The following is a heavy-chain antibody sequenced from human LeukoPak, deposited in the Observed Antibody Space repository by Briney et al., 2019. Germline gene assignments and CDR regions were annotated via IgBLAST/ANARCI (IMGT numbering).Heavy chain of an antibody. D-gene: IGHD2/OR15-2a*01. CDR1: GFTFSSYA. Sequence: PGGSLRLSCAASGFTFSSYAMSWVRQAPGKGLKWVSAISGSGGSTYYADSVKGRFTISRDNSKNTLYLQMNSLRAEDTAVYYCAKNLRIRSEYAYWGQGTLVTVSS. J-gene: IGHJ4*02. V-gene: IGHV3-23*01. CDR3: AKNLRIRSEYAY. CDR2: ISGSGGST.